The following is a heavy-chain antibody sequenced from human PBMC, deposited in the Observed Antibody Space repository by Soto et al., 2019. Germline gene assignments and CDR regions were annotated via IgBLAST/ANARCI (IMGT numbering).Heavy chain of an antibody. Sequence: QVQLVESGGGVAQPGRSLNLSCAASGFIFRSYGMHWVRQAPGKGLEWVAVIWYDGNNRYYADSVKGRFTISRDNSKNTLYLQMNSLRAEDTAVYYCARDKSRSRSTAYYTATNWGQGTLVTVSS. CDR2: IWYDGNNR. CDR3: ARDKSRSRSTAYYTATN. CDR1: GFIFRSYG. J-gene: IGHJ4*02. D-gene: IGHD3-9*01. V-gene: IGHV3-33*01.